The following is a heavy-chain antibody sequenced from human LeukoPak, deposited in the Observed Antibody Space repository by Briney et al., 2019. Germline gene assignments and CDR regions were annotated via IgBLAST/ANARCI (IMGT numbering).Heavy chain of an antibody. J-gene: IGHJ6*03. D-gene: IGHD2-2*02. V-gene: IGHV1-69*05. CDR1: GGTFSSYA. CDR3: ARGGSGSSRGIVVVPAAIPAYYYYMDV. CDR2: IIPIFGTA. Sequence: SVKVSCKASGGTFSSYAISWVRQAPGQGLEWMGGIIPIFGTANYAQKFQGRVTITTDESTSTAYMELSSLRSEDTAVYHCARGGSGSSRGIVVVPAAIPAYYYYMDVWGKGTTVTVSS.